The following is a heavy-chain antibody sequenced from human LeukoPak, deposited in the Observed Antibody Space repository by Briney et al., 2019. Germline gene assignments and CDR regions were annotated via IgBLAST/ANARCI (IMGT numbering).Heavy chain of an antibody. CDR1: GFTFSNYN. D-gene: IGHD3-22*01. CDR3: AKPYDSSGYYYGN. V-gene: IGHV3-21*04. J-gene: IGHJ4*02. CDR2: IRSSTTYV. Sequence: GGSLRLSCAASGFTFSNYNMNWVRQAPGKGLEWVSSIRSSTTYVYYADSVKGRFTISRDNAKNSLYLQMNSLRAEDTAVYYCAKPYDSSGYYYGNWGQGTLVTVSS.